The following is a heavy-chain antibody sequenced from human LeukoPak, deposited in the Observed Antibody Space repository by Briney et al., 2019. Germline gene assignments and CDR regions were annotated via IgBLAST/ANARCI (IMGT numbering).Heavy chain of an antibody. V-gene: IGHV1-8*01. Sequence: GASVKVSCKASGYTFTSYDINWVRQATGQGLEWMGWMNPNSGNTGYAQKFQGRVTMTRNTSISTAYMELSSLRSEDTAVYYCARVVVPRTSYYMDVWGKGTTVTVSS. CDR2: MNPNSGNT. CDR1: GYTFTSYD. CDR3: ARVVVPRTSYYMDV. J-gene: IGHJ6*03. D-gene: IGHD2-15*01.